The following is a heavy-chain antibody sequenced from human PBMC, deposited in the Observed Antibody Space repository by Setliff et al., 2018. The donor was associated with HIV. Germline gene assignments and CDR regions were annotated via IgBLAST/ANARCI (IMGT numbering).Heavy chain of an antibody. J-gene: IGHJ3*02. CDR2: IWYDGSNQ. CDR3: AKDRGEGSFDI. Sequence: GGSLRLSCAASGFTFSHYAMHWVRQALGKGLEWVAVIWYDGSNQNYADSVKGRFTISRDNSKNTLYLQMDSLRVDDTAVYYCAKDRGEGSFDIWGQGTMVTVS. V-gene: IGHV3-33*06. CDR1: GFTFSHYA.